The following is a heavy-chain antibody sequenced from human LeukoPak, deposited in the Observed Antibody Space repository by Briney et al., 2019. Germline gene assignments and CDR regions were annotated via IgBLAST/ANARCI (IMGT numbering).Heavy chain of an antibody. CDR3: ARDTGQFGDDAFDI. J-gene: IGHJ3*02. D-gene: IGHD3-10*01. V-gene: IGHV3-30-3*01. CDR2: ISYDGSNK. CDR1: GFTFSSYA. Sequence: GGSLRLSCAASGFTFSSYAMHWARQAPGKGLEWVAVISYDGSNKYYADSVKGRFTISRDNSKNTLYLQMNSLRAEDTAVYYCARDTGQFGDDAFDIWGQGTMVTVSS.